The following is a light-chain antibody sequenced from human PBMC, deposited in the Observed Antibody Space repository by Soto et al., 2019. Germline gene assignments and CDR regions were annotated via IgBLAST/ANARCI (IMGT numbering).Light chain of an antibody. J-gene: IGKJ5*01. CDR1: QDISNY. V-gene: IGKV1-33*01. CDR3: QQYDNLIT. CDR2: DAS. Sequence: DIQMTQSPSSLSASVGDRVTITCQASQDISNYLNWYQQKPGKAPKLLIYDASNLETGVPSRFSGSGSGTDFTSTISSLQPEDIATYYCQQYDNLITFGQGTRLEMK.